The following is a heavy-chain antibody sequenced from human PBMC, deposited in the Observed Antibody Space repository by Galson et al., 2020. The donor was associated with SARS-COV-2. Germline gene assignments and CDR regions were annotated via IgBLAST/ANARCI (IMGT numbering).Heavy chain of an antibody. CDR3: VKDRGYYSGIDAFDI. Sequence: GGYLRLSCAASDFTFFTYAMSWVRQAPGKGLEWVSAIGPGGQTTHYADSVKGRFTISRDNSKNTLYLQMNSLRAEDTAVYYCVKDRGYYSGIDAFDIWGQGTMVTVSS. CDR2: IGPGGQTT. J-gene: IGHJ3*02. D-gene: IGHD3-22*01. V-gene: IGHV3-23*01. CDR1: DFTFFTYA.